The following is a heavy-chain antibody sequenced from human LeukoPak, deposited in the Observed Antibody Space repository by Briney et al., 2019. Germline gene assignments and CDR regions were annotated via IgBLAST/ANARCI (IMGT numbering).Heavy chain of an antibody. J-gene: IGHJ5*02. CDR1: GVTLNSYA. CDR2: IIPLFGTS. Sequence: SVKVSCKASGVTLNSYAITWVRQAPGQGLEWMGVIIPLFGTSNYAQKFQGRVTLTADKSTSTAYMELSGLRSEDTAVYYCARDSSRTVPAAISGWFDPWGQGTVVTVSS. CDR3: ARDSSRTVPAAISGWFDP. V-gene: IGHV1-69*06. D-gene: IGHD2-2*01.